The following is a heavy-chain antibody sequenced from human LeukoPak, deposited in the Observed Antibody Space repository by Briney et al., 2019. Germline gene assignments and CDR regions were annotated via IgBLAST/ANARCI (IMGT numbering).Heavy chain of an antibody. CDR3: AREGASGSYYYYFDY. D-gene: IGHD1-26*01. Sequence: PSETLSLTCAVSGGSISSSNWWSWVRPPPGKGLEWIGEIYHSGSTNYNPSLKSRVTISVDKSKNQFSLKLSSVTAADTAVYYCAREGASGSYYYYFDYWGQGTLVTVSS. V-gene: IGHV4-4*02. CDR2: IYHSGST. CDR1: GGSISSSNW. J-gene: IGHJ4*02.